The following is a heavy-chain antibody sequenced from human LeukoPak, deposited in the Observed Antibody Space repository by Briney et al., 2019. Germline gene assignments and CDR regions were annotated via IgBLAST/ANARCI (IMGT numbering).Heavy chain of an antibody. CDR2: INSDGSST. CDR1: GFTFSSYW. CDR3: AELGITMIGGV. J-gene: IGHJ6*04. Sequence: QPGGSLRLSCAASGFTFSSYWMHWVRQAPGKGLVWVSRINSDGSSTSYADSVKGRFTISRDNAKNSLYLQMNNLRAEDTAVYYCAELGITMIGGVWGKGTTVTISS. D-gene: IGHD3-10*02. V-gene: IGHV3-74*01.